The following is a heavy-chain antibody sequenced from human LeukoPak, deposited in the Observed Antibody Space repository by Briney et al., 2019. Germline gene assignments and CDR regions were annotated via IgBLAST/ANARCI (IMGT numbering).Heavy chain of an antibody. D-gene: IGHD2-2*01. CDR1: GGSISSYY. J-gene: IGHJ5*02. Sequence: SSETLSLTCTVSGGSISSYYWSWIRQPPGKGLEWIGYIYYSGSTNYNPSLKSRVTISVDTSKNQFSLKLSSVTAADTAVYYCARVVPAAMRLDWFDPWGQGTLVTVSS. CDR3: ARVVPAAMRLDWFDP. CDR2: IYYSGST. V-gene: IGHV4-59*01.